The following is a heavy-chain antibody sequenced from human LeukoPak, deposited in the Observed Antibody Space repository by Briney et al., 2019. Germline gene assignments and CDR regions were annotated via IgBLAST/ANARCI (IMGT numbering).Heavy chain of an antibody. V-gene: IGHV3-23*01. CDR3: AKGTGFQLYYFDY. J-gene: IGHJ4*02. Sequence: PGGSLTLSCAASGFTFRSFPMRGVRQAPGKGLEWVSDISGSGSSTYYADSVKGRFTISRDNCKNTLYLQMNRLRAKDTDVYCCAKGTGFQLYYFDYWGQGTLVTVSS. CDR2: ISGSGSST. CDR1: GFTFRSFP. D-gene: IGHD2-8*02.